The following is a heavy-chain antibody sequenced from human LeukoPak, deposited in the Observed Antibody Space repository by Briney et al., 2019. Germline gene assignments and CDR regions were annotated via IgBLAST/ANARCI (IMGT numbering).Heavy chain of an antibody. D-gene: IGHD2-2*01. CDR3: ARAWIKDIVVVPAAMDWFDP. V-gene: IGHV3-30-3*01. CDR2: ISYDGSNK. J-gene: IGHJ5*02. CDR1: GFTFSSYA. Sequence: GGSLRLSCAASGFTFSSYAMHWVRQAPGKGLEWVAVISYDGSNKYYADSVKGRFTISRDNSKNTLYLRMNSLRAEDTAVYYCARAWIKDIVVVPAAMDWFDPWGQGTLVTVSS.